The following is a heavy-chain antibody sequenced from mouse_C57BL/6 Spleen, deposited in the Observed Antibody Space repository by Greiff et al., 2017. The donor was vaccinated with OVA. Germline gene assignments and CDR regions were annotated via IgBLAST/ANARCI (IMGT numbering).Heavy chain of an antibody. CDR2: IDPSDSET. V-gene: IGHV1-52*01. CDR3: AREDGYYWFVY. D-gene: IGHD2-3*01. J-gene: IGHJ3*01. Sequence: QVQLQQPGAELVRPGSSVKLSCKASGYTFTSYWMHWVKQRPIQGLEWIGNIDPSDSETPYNQKFKDKATLTVDKSSSTAYMQLSSLTSEDSAVYYCAREDGYYWFVYWGQGTLVTVSA. CDR1: GYTFTSYW.